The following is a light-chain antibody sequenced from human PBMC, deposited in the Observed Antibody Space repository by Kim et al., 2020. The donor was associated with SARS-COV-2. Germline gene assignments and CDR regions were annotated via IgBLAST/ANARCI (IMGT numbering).Light chain of an antibody. J-gene: IGLJ3*02. CDR2: GKN. Sequence: LGQTVRITFQGDSLRTYYASWDQQKPGQAPVLVIYGKNNRPSGIPDRFSGSSSGNTASLTITGAQAEDEADYYCNSRDSSGNHWVFGGGTQLTVL. V-gene: IGLV3-19*01. CDR1: SLRTYY. CDR3: NSRDSSGNHWV.